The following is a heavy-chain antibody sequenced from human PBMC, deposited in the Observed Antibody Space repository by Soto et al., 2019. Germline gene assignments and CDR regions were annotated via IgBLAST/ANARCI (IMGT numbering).Heavy chain of an antibody. Sequence: GGSLRLSCAASGFSFSSYWIYWVRQAPGKGLECVSRINSDGSRTRYADSVKGRFTISRDNAKNTVYLQMNSLRAEDTAVYYCARGGHYVADPFDIWGQGTMVTVSS. V-gene: IGHV3-74*01. D-gene: IGHD3-3*01. CDR1: GFSFSSYW. CDR3: ARGGHYVADPFDI. J-gene: IGHJ3*02. CDR2: INSDGSRT.